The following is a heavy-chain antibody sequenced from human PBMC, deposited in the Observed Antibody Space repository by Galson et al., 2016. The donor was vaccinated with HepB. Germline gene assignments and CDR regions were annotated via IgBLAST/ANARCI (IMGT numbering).Heavy chain of an antibody. V-gene: IGHV3-23*01. CDR2: INGGGGKT. J-gene: IGHJ6*02. CDR1: GFTFSSYS. D-gene: IGHD2/OR15-2a*01. CDR3: AKVPCGSACFYNMDV. Sequence: SLRLSCAASGFTFSSYSMTWVRQAPSKGLERVSSINGGGGKTHYADSVKGRFTIPRDNSKNTLYLQMNSLRVEDTAKFYCAKVPCGSACFYNMDVWGQGTTVTVSS.